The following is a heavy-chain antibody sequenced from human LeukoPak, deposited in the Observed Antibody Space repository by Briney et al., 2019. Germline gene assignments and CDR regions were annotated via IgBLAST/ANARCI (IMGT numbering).Heavy chain of an antibody. V-gene: IGHV3-66*04. J-gene: IGHJ6*02. CDR3: ARRSDIVVVPAARDDYYYGMDV. CDR1: GFTVSSNY. D-gene: IGHD2-2*01. CDR2: IYSGGST. Sequence: GGSLRLSCAASGFTVSSNYMSWVRQAPGKGLEWVSVIYSGGSTYYADSVKGRFTISRDNSKNTLYLQMNSLRAEDTAVYYCARRSDIVVVPAARDDYYYGMDVWGQGTTVTVSS.